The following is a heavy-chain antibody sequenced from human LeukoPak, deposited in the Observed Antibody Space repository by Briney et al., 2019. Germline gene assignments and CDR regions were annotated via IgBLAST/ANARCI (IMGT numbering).Heavy chain of an antibody. CDR1: GGTFSSYA. D-gene: IGHD2-2*01. CDR2: INPSGGST. Sequence: ASVKVSCKASGGTFSSYAISWVRQAPGQGLEWMGIINPSGGSTSYAQKFQGRVTMTRDTSTSTVYMELSSLRSEDTAVYYCARTGIVVGGPFDYWGQGTLVTVSS. CDR3: ARTGIVVGGPFDY. V-gene: IGHV1-46*01. J-gene: IGHJ4*02.